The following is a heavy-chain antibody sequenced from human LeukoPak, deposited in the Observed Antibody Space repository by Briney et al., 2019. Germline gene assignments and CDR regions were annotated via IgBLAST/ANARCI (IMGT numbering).Heavy chain of an antibody. Sequence: ASVKVSCKASGYTFTSYGISWVRQAPGQGLEWVGWISAYNGNTNYAQKLQGRVTMTTDTYTSTAYMELRSLRSDDTAVHYCARLSGAGTTDAFDIWGQGTMVTVSS. CDR1: GYTFTSYG. D-gene: IGHD6-13*01. V-gene: IGHV1-18*01. CDR2: ISAYNGNT. J-gene: IGHJ3*02. CDR3: ARLSGAGTTDAFDI.